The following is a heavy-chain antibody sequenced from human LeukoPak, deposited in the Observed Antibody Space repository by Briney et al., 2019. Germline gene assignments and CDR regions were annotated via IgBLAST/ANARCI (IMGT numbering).Heavy chain of an antibody. CDR3: ARIHRYCSGGACYVLDN. D-gene: IGHD2-15*01. V-gene: IGHV4-59*02. CDR1: GGSVSGYY. Sequence: RSETLSLTCVVSGGSVSGYYWGWIRQPPGRGLEWIGYVYYSGSTNYNPSFKSRITISVDTSRNQFSLQLSSVTAADTAVYYCARIHRYCSGGACYVLDNWGQGTLVAVSS. CDR2: VYYSGST. J-gene: IGHJ4*02.